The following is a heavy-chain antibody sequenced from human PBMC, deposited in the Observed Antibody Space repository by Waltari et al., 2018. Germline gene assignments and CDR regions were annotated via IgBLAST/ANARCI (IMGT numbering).Heavy chain of an antibody. CDR3: ARDRGVIVY. Sequence: EVQLVESGGGLVQPGGSLRLSCATSGFTFSNYWMSWVRQAPGKGLEWVANIKQDGSDKYYVDSVKGRCTISRDNAKNSLFLQMNSLRVEDTAVYYCARDRGVIVYWGQGTLVTVSS. CDR1: GFTFSNYW. J-gene: IGHJ4*02. CDR2: IKQDGSDK. V-gene: IGHV3-7*01. D-gene: IGHD3-22*01.